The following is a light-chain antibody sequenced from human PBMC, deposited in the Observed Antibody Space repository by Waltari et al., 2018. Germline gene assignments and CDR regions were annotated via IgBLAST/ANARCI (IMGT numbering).Light chain of an antibody. CDR2: EVI. J-gene: IGLJ3*02. Sequence: QSALTQPPSASGSPGQAVTISCAGTSSDVGGYNDVSWYQQHPVKPPKLMIYEVIKPPSGVPDRFSGSKSGNTASLTVSGLQAEDEAEYYCSSHAGSNNFKVFGGGTKLTVL. CDR1: SSDVGGYND. CDR3: SSHAGSNNFKV. V-gene: IGLV2-8*01.